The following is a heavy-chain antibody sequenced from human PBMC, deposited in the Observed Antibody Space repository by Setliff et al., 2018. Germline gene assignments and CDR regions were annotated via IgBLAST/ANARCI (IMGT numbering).Heavy chain of an antibody. CDR1: GCSISSYY. D-gene: IGHD6-19*01. Sequence: SATLSLTCTVSGCSISSYYWSWIRQPAGKGLEWIGHIYIGGSANYNPSLKSRVTMSIDTSKNQFSLKLNSVTAADMAVYYCAREQWLDPPGYYYMDVWAKGTTVTVSS. CDR3: AREQWLDPPGYYYMDV. V-gene: IGHV4-4*07. J-gene: IGHJ6*03. CDR2: IYIGGSA.